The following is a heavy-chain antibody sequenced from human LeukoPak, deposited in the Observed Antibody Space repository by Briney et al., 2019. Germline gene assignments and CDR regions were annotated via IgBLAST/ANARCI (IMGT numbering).Heavy chain of an antibody. D-gene: IGHD3-9*01. V-gene: IGHV3-30*02. CDR2: IRYDGSNK. J-gene: IGHJ4*02. CDR1: GFTFSSYG. CDR3: AKDALVLRYTRQREYYFDY. Sequence: QAGGSLRLSCAASGFTFSSYGIHWVRQAPGKGLEWVAFIRYDGSNKYYADSVKGRFTISRDNSKNTLYLQMNSLRAEDTAVYYCAKDALVLRYTRQREYYFDYWGQGTLVTLSS.